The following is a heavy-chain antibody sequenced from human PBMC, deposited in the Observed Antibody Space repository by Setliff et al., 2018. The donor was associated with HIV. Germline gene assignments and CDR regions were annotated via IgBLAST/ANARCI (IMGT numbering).Heavy chain of an antibody. CDR1: GGSISSHY. J-gene: IGHJ6*03. Sequence: SETLSLTCTVSGGSISSHYWSWIRQPPGKGLEWIGYIYYSGSTNYNPSLKSRVTISVDTSKNQFSLKLSSVTAADPAVYYCARDGPLEGSYRYYYYYMDVWGKGTTVTV. D-gene: IGHD3-10*01. CDR2: IYYSGST. V-gene: IGHV4-59*11. CDR3: ARDGPLEGSYRYYYYYMDV.